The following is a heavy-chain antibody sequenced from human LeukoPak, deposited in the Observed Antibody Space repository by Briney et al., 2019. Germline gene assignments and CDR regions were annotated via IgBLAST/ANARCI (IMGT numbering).Heavy chain of an antibody. D-gene: IGHD3-22*01. CDR3: ARDISYYDNSAYPY. CDR1: GGSFSGYY. V-gene: IGHV4-34*01. J-gene: IGHJ4*02. Sequence: SETLSLTCAVYGGSFSGYYWSWIRQPPGKGLEWIGEINHSGRTNYNPSLKSRVTISVDTSKNQFSLKLSSVTAEDTAVYYCARDISYYDNSAYPYWGQGTLVTVSS. CDR2: INHSGRT.